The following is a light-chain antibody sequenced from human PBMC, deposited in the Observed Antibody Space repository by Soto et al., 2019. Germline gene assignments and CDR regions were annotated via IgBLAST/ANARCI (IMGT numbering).Light chain of an antibody. CDR2: QAS. CDR1: QSISVW. CDR3: QQHQTSST. V-gene: IGKV1-5*03. Sequence: MTGSRCTLSASVGDRVTITCRASQSISVWLAWYQQKPGKAPNLLIYQASRLESGVPSRFSGSGSGTEFTLTISSLQPDEFATKYGQQHQTSSTFGQGTTV. J-gene: IGKJ1*01.